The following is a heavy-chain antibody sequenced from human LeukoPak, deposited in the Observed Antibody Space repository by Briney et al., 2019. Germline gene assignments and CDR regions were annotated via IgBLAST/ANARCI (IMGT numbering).Heavy chain of an antibody. CDR3: ASNTATVFDY. V-gene: IGHV4-4*02. CDR1: GGSISSSNW. J-gene: IGHJ4*02. Sequence: PSGTLSLTCAVSGGSISSSNWWNWVRQPPGKGLEWIGYVYYSGSTEYNPSLRSRVTMSLEMSKHQFSLNLTSVTAADTAVYYCASNTATVFDYWGQGALVTVSS. CDR2: VYYSGST. D-gene: IGHD2-21*02.